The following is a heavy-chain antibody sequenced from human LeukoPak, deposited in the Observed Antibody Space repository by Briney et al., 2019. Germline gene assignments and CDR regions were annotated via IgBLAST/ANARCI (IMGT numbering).Heavy chain of an antibody. J-gene: IGHJ6*03. D-gene: IGHD3-16*01. Sequence: RPSETLSLTCAVYGESFSGYYWSWIRQPPGKGLEWIGSIYYSGSTYYNPSLKSRVTISVDTSKNQFSLKLSSVTAADTAVYYCARHRGYYYYYMDVWGQGTLVTVSS. V-gene: IGHV4-34*01. CDR3: ARHRGYYYYYMDV. CDR1: GESFSGYY. CDR2: IYYSGST.